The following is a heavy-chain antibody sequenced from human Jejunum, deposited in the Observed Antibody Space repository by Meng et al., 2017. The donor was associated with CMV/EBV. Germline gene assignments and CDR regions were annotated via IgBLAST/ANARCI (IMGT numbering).Heavy chain of an antibody. D-gene: IGHD3/OR15-3a*01. V-gene: IGHV1-2*02. J-gene: IGHJ4*02. Sequence: SCKASGFTFTDHFMHWVRQAPGQQGLEWMAWIHPNTGATHYAQKFQGRVTLTRDTSISTVFMELSSLTSNDTAVYYCARDDNFGPDYWGQGTLVTVSS. CDR1: GFTFTDHF. CDR3: ARDDNFGPDY. CDR2: IHPNTGAT.